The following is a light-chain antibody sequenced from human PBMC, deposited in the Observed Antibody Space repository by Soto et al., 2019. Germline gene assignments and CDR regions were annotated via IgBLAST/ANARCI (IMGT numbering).Light chain of an antibody. V-gene: IGKV1-39*01. CDR2: AAS. CDR1: QSISSY. J-gene: IGKJ2*01. Sequence: DIQMTQSPSSLSASVGDRVTITCRASQSISSYLNWYQQKPGKAPKLLIYAASSLQSGVPSRFSGSRSGTDFTLTISSLQPEDFATYYCQHSYSTPYTFGQGTKLEIK. CDR3: QHSYSTPYT.